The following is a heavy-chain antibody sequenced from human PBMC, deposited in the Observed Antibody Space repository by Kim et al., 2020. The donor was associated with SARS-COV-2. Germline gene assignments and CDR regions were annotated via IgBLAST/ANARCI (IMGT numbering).Heavy chain of an antibody. CDR3: ARDLSLGRPGGFDY. V-gene: IGHV3-21*01. CDR1: EFTFSRYS. D-gene: IGHD3-10*01. J-gene: IGHJ4*02. Sequence: GGSLRLSCAASEFTFSRYSMNWVRQAPGKGLEWVSSISSFSDYIYYADSVEGRFTISRDNAKNSVYLQMNSLRVDDTAMYYCARDLSLGRPGGFDYWGQGALVTVSS. CDR2: ISSFSDYI.